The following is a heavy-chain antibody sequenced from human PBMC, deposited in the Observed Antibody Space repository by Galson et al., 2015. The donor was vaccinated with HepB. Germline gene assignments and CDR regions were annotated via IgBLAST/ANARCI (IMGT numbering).Heavy chain of an antibody. Sequence: SLRLSCAASGFTFSSYAMSWVRQAPGKGLEWVSAISGSGGSTYYADSVKGRFTISRDNSKNTLYLQMNSLRAEDTAVYYCAKGILWFGECYYFDYWGQGTLVTVSS. CDR3: AKGILWFGECYYFDY. CDR2: ISGSGGST. V-gene: IGHV3-23*01. CDR1: GFTFSSYA. D-gene: IGHD3-10*01. J-gene: IGHJ4*02.